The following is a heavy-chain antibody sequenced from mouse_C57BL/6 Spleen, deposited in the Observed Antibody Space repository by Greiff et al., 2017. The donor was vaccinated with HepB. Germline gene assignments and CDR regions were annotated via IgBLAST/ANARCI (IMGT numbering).Heavy chain of an antibody. V-gene: IGHV1-85*01. J-gene: IGHJ2*01. CDR2: IHPRDGST. CDR1: GYTFTSYD. D-gene: IGHD2-3*01. Sequence: QVQLQQSGPELVKPGASVKLSCKASGYTFTSYDINWVKQRPGQGLAWIGWIHPRDGSTKYNEKFKGEATLTVDTSSSAAYLGLHSLTSEDSAVYFCARDMSNYDGYWGQGTTLTVSS. CDR3: ARDMSNYDGY.